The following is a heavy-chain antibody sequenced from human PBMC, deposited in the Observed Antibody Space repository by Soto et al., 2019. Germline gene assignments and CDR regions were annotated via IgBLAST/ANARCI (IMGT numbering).Heavy chain of an antibody. Sequence: ASVKVSCKASGYTFTSYAMNWVRQAPGQRLEWMGWINAGNGNTKYSQKFQGRVTITRDTSANTAYMELSSLRAEDTAIYYCATATTVATGWYFALWGRGTLVTVSS. D-gene: IGHD4-17*01. CDR1: GYTFTSYA. J-gene: IGHJ2*01. CDR3: ATATTVATGWYFAL. V-gene: IGHV1-3*01. CDR2: INAGNGNT.